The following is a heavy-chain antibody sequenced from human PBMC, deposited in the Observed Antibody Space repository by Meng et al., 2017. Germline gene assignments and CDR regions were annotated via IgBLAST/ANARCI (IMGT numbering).Heavy chain of an antibody. Sequence: VQLQQWGAGLLKPSETLSLTCAVYGGSFSGYYWSWIRQPPGKGLEWIGEINHSGSTNYNPSLKSRVTISVDTSKNQFSLKLSSVTAADTAVYYCAADPLRGYSYLGYWGQGTLVTVSS. D-gene: IGHD5-18*01. J-gene: IGHJ4*02. V-gene: IGHV4-34*01. CDR2: INHSGST. CDR1: GGSFSGYY. CDR3: AADPLRGYSYLGY.